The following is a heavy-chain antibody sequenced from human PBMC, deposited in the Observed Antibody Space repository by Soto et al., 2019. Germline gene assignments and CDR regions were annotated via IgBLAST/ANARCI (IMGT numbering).Heavy chain of an antibody. CDR1: GGSISSGDYY. V-gene: IGHV4-30-4*01. Sequence: QVQLQESGPGLVKPSQTLSLTCTVSGGSISSGDYYWSWIRQPPVKGLEWIGYIYYSGSTYYNPSLKSRVHISVDTSKNLFSLKLSSVTAADTAVYYCARAGDYYDSSGYSTYFDYWGQGTLVTVSS. CDR3: ARAGDYYDSSGYSTYFDY. CDR2: IYYSGST. J-gene: IGHJ4*02. D-gene: IGHD3-22*01.